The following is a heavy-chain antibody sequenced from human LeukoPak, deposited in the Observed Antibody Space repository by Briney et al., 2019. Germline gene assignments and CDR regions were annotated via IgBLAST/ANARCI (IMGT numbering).Heavy chain of an antibody. J-gene: IGHJ4*02. CDR2: INHSGST. Sequence: SETLSLTCAVYGGSFSGYYWSWIRQPPGKGLEWIGEINHSGSTNYNPSLKSRVTISVDTSKNQFSLKLSSVTAADTAVYYCARGIPRYYVCATLDYFDYWGQGTLVTVSS. D-gene: IGHD3-3*01. V-gene: IGHV4-34*01. CDR1: GGSFSGYY. CDR3: ARGIPRYYVCATLDYFDY.